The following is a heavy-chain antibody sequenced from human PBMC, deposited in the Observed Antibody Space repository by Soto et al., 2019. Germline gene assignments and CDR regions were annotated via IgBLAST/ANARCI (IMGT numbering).Heavy chain of an antibody. V-gene: IGHV4-61*05. CDR1: GGSISSSSYY. CDR2: VYNSGST. J-gene: IGHJ4*02. CDR3: ARYRREAVAGYTLDN. D-gene: IGHD6-13*01. Sequence: SETLSLTCTVSGGSISSSSYYWGWIRQPPGKGLEWIGYVYNSGSTNYNPSLKSRVTISEDTSKSQFSLKVNSMTAADTAVYYCARYRREAVAGYTLDNWGQGILVTVSS.